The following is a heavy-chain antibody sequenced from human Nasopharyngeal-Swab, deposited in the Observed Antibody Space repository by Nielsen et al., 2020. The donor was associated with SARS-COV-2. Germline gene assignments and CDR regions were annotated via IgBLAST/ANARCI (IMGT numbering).Heavy chain of an antibody. CDR3: AARYSSSWWDAFDI. J-gene: IGHJ3*02. D-gene: IGHD6-13*01. V-gene: IGHV3-7*01. CDR2: IKQDGSEK. CDR1: GFPFSSYW. Sequence: LSLTCAASGFPFSSYWMSWVRQAPGKGLEWVANIKQDGSEKYYVDSVKGRFTISRDNAKNSLYLQMNSLRAEDTAVYYCAARYSSSWWDAFDIWGQGTMVTVSS.